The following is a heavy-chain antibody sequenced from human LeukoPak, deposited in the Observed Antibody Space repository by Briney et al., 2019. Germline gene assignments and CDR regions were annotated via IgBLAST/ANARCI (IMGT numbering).Heavy chain of an antibody. Sequence: SETLSLTCTVSGGSISSYYWIWIRQPPGKGLEWIGYIYYSGSTNYNPSLKSRVTISVDTSKNQFSLKLSSVTAADTAVYYCARVFSGSYRKVVHAFDIWGQGTMVTVSS. CDR2: IYYSGST. V-gene: IGHV4-59*01. J-gene: IGHJ3*02. CDR3: ARVFSGSYRKVVHAFDI. D-gene: IGHD1-26*01. CDR1: GGSISSYY.